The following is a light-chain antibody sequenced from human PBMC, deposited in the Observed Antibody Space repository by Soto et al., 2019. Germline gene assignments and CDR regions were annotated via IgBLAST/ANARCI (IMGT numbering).Light chain of an antibody. V-gene: IGLV1-51*01. CDR3: GTWDSSLNAVV. J-gene: IGLJ1*01. CDR1: DSNIGKNY. CDR2: DNN. Sequence: VLTQPPSVSAAPGQKVTISCSGTDSNIGKNYVSWYQQFPGTVPKVLIYDNNNRPSGIPDRFSGSKSGTSATLGITGLQTGDEADYYCGTWDSSLNAVVFGAGTKGTVL.